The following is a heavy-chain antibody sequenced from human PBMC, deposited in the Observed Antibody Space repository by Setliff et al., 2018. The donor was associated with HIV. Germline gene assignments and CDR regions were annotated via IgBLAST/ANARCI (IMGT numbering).Heavy chain of an antibody. Sequence: LSLTCAVYGESFSAYFWSWIRQSPGKGLEWIGEINHSGVTNYNPSLKSRLTISVDTSKNQFSLRLRSVTAADTAVYYCATGLTVAPDYWGQGTMVTVSS. J-gene: IGHJ4*02. CDR1: GESFSAYF. CDR3: ATGLTVAPDY. V-gene: IGHV4-34*01. CDR2: INHSGVT. D-gene: IGHD6-19*01.